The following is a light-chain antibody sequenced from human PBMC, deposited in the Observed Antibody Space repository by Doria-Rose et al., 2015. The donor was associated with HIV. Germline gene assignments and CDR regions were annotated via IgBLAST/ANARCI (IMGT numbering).Light chain of an antibody. Sequence: EIVMTQSPGTLSLSPGERATLSCRASQSFSSTYLAWYQQKPGQAPSLLIYDGSTRATGIPDRFSASGSGTDFPRTINRLEPEDFALYYCHQYGTSWTFGQGTKVEI. CDR1: QSFSSTY. CDR3: HQYGTSWT. CDR2: DGS. V-gene: IGKV3-20*01. J-gene: IGKJ1*01.